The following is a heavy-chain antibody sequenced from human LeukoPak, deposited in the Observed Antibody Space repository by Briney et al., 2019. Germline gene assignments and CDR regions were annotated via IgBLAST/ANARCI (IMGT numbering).Heavy chain of an antibody. J-gene: IGHJ4*02. V-gene: IGHV1-2*06. D-gene: IGHD1-26*01. CDR3: ARGQGERELN. Sequence: ASVKVSCKASGYTFTDYYMHWVRQAPGQGLEWMGRINPTSGGTTYAQKFQDRVTMTRDMSITTAYMELNRLRSDDTAVYCCARGQGERELNWGQGTLVTVSS. CDR1: GYTFTDYY. CDR2: INPTSGGT.